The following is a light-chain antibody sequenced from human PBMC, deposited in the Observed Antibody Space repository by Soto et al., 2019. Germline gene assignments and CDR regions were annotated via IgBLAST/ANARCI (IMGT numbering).Light chain of an antibody. V-gene: IGKV3-20*01. CDR3: QQYGGLPT. CDR1: QTIISNY. J-gene: IGKJ2*01. CDR2: DAS. Sequence: EIVLTQSPGTLSFSPGDRATLSCRASQTIISNYLAWYQHKPGQPPRLLLYDASNKATGIPDRFSGSGSGTDFTLTISRLEPEDFAVYYCQQYGGLPTFGQGTKLEIK.